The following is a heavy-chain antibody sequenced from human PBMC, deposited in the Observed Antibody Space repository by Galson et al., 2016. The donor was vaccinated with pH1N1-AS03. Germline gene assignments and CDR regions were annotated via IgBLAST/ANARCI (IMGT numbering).Heavy chain of an antibody. Sequence: SLRLSCAASGFTFDDYAIHWVRHAPGKGLEWVSLINWDGSKTYLADSVKGRFTISRDNSRNSLYLQINSLRAEDTALYYCGRGDTTWTRIIDYWGQGTLVTVSS. J-gene: IGHJ4*02. V-gene: IGHV3-43D*04. CDR2: INWDGSKT. CDR1: GFTFDDYA. D-gene: IGHD1-1*01. CDR3: GRGDTTWTRIIDY.